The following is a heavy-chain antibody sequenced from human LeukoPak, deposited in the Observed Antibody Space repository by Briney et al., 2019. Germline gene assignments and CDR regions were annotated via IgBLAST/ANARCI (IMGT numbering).Heavy chain of an antibody. CDR3: AGGRIAAAADRFDY. CDR1: VFTFSSYI. D-gene: IGHD6-13*01. Sequence: GGSLRPSCEASVFTFSSYIMNWVRQAPGKGLEWVSSISSSSSYIYYADSVKGRFTISRDNANNSLYLKMNSLRAEDTAVYYCAGGRIAAAADRFDYWGQGTMVTVSS. V-gene: IGHV3-21*01. J-gene: IGHJ4*02. CDR2: ISSSSSYI.